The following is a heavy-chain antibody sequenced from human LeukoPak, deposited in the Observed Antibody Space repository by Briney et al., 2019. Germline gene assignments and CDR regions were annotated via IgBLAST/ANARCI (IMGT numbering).Heavy chain of an antibody. CDR2: IKQDGSEK. CDR1: GFTFSSYW. D-gene: IGHD3-3*01. Sequence: GGSLRLSCAASGFTFSSYWMSWVRQAPGKGLEWVANIKQDGSEKYYVDSVKGRFTISRDNAKNSLYLQMNSLRAEDAAVYYCARDLTYDFWSGYYSGYYYMDVWGTGTAVTVSS. V-gene: IGHV3-7*01. J-gene: IGHJ6*03. CDR3: ARDLTYDFWSGYYSGYYYMDV.